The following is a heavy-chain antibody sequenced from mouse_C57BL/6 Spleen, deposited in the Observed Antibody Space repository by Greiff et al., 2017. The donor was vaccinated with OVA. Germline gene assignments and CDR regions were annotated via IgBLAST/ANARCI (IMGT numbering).Heavy chain of an antibody. Sequence: VQLQQPGAELVKPGASVKMSCKASGYTFTSYWITWVKQRPGQGLEWIGDIYPGSGSTNYNEKFKSKATLTVDTSSSTAYMQLSSLTSEDSAVYYCARFPTTVVARDYAMDYWGQGTSVTVSS. CDR1: GYTFTSYW. V-gene: IGHV1-55*01. D-gene: IGHD1-1*01. CDR3: ARFPTTVVARDYAMDY. J-gene: IGHJ4*01. CDR2: IYPGSGST.